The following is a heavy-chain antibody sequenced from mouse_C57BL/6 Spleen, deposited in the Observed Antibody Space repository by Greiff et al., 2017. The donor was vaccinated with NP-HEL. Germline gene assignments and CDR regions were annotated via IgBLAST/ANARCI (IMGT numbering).Heavy chain of an antibody. Sequence: EVQLQQSGAELVKPGASVKLSCTASGFTIKDYYMHWVKQRTEQGLEWIGRIDPEDGDTKYAPKFQGKATITADTSSNTAYLQLSSLTSEDTAVYYCARDYYGSSQVDMDYWGQGTSVTVSS. CDR1: GFTIKDYY. V-gene: IGHV14-2*01. D-gene: IGHD1-1*01. CDR2: IDPEDGDT. J-gene: IGHJ4*01. CDR3: ARDYYGSSQVDMDY.